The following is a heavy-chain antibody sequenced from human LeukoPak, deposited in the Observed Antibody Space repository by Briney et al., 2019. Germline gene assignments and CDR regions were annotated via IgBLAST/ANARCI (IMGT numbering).Heavy chain of an antibody. D-gene: IGHD6-13*01. CDR3: ARVKRSSWYLRY. CDR2: ISSSSYI. V-gene: IGHV3-21*01. Sequence: PGGSLRLSCAASGFTFSSYSMNWVRQAPGKGLEWVSSISSSSYIYYADSVKGRFTISRDNAKNSLYLQMNSLRAEDTAVYYCARVKRSSWYLRYWGQGTLVTVSS. J-gene: IGHJ4*02. CDR1: GFTFSSYS.